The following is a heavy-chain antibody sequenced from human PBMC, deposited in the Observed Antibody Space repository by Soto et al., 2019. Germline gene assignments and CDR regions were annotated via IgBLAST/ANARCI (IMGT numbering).Heavy chain of an antibody. D-gene: IGHD4-17*01. CDR3: ARDDRYGDYYYYMDV. Sequence: GGSLRLSCAASGFTFSSYSMNWVRQAPGKGLEWVSSISSSSRYIYYADSVKGRFTISRDNAKNSLYLQMNSLRAEDTAVYYCARDDRYGDYYYYMDVWGKGTTVTVSS. J-gene: IGHJ6*03. V-gene: IGHV3-21*01. CDR1: GFTFSSYS. CDR2: ISSSSRYI.